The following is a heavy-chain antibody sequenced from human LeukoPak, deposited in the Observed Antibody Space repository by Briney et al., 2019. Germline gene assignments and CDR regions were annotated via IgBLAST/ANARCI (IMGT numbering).Heavy chain of an antibody. CDR3: ATGLIGDYVWGSRSY. J-gene: IGHJ4*02. Sequence: GASVKVSCKISGYTLTEFSIHWVRQAPGKGLEWMGGFDPEEGETIYTQTLQGRLTMTEDASTDTAYMELSSLRSEDTAVYYCATGLIGDYVWGSRSYWGQGTLVTVSS. CDR1: GYTLTEFS. V-gene: IGHV1-24*01. CDR2: FDPEEGET. D-gene: IGHD3-16*01.